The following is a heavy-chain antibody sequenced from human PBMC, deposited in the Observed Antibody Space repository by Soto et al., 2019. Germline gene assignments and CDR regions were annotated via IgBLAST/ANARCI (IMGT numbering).Heavy chain of an antibody. CDR1: GGSISSYY. CDR2: IYYSGST. CDR3: AGRYGGNLDY. V-gene: IGHV4-59*08. J-gene: IGHJ4*02. D-gene: IGHD1-1*01. Sequence: QVQLQESGPGLVKPSETLSLTCTVSGGSISSYYWSWIRQPPGKGLEWIGYIYYSGSTNYNPSLKSRVTISVDTSKNQFSLKLSSATAADTAVYYCAGRYGGNLDYWGQGTLVTVSS.